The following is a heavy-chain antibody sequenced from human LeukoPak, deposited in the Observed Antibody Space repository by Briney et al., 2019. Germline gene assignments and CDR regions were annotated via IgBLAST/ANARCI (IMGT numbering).Heavy chain of an antibody. Sequence: SETLSLTCTVSGGSITGSYWSWLRQPPGKGLEYIGYIYYSGCTNYNPSLKSRVTISVDTSKNQFSLKLTSVTAADTAVYYCATAGPISGRHNYFDSWGQGTLVTVYS. V-gene: IGHV4-59*01. CDR2: IYYSGCT. J-gene: IGHJ4*02. CDR1: GGSITGSY. D-gene: IGHD3-10*01. CDR3: ATAGPISGRHNYFDS.